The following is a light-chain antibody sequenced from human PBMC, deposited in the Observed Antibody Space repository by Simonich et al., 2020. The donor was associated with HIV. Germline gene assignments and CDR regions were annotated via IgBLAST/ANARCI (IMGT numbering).Light chain of an antibody. CDR1: QSVSSN. Sequence: EIVMTQSPATLSVFPGDRAPLSCRASQSVSSNLAWYQQKPGQAPRLLIYGASTRATGIPARFSGSGSGTEFTLTISSMQSEDFAVYYCQQYNNGPPITFGQGTRLEIK. J-gene: IGKJ5*01. CDR3: QQYNNGPPIT. CDR2: GAS. V-gene: IGKV3-15*01.